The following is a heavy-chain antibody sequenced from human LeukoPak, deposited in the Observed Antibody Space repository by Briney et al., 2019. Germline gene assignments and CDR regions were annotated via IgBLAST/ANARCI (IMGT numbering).Heavy chain of an antibody. Sequence: GGSLRLSCAVSGVMFSDYGMHWVRQAPGKGLEWVAAIWNDGSNIFYADSGKGRFSICRHNSENALYLQMNSLRAEDTADYYCAKERGRGEALYYYYMDVWGNATTVTVSS. CDR3: AKERGRGEALYYYYMDV. J-gene: IGHJ6*03. CDR1: GVMFSDYG. V-gene: IGHV3-33*06. D-gene: IGHD3-10*01. CDR2: IWNDGSNI.